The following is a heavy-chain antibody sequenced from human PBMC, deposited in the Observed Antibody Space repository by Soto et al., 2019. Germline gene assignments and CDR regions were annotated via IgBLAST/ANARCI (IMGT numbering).Heavy chain of an antibody. CDR3: ARQLVLTVREVLLRPGGAFDI. D-gene: IGHD3-10*01. CDR1: GYSFTSYW. CDR2: IYPGDSDT. J-gene: IGHJ3*02. V-gene: IGHV5-51*01. Sequence: PGESLKISCKGSGYSFTSYWIGWVRQMPGKGLEWMGIIYPGDSDTRYSPSFQGQVTISADKSISTAYLQWSSLKASDTAIYYCARQLVLTVREVLLRPGGAFDIWGQATTVTVSS.